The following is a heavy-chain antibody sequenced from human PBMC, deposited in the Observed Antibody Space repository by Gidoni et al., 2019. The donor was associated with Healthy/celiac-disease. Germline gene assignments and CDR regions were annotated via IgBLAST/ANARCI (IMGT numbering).Heavy chain of an antibody. D-gene: IGHD2-21*02. V-gene: IGHV4-34*01. CDR3: ARGPILRRVTAIRPAFDY. CDR2: INHSGST. J-gene: IGHJ4*02. CDR1: GGSFSGYY. Sequence: QVQLQQWGAGLLKPSETLSLTCAVYGGSFSGYYWSWIRQPPGKGLEWNGEINHSGSTNYNPSLKSRVTISVDTSKNQFSLKLSSVTAADTAVYYCARGPILRRVTAIRPAFDYWGQGTLVTVSS.